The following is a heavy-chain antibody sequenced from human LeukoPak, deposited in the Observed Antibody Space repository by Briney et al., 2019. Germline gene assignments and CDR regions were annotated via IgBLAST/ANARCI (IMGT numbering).Heavy chain of an antibody. CDR1: GFTFDDYA. CDR3: AKGAASGLVDWFDP. D-gene: IGHD3-22*01. V-gene: IGHV3-9*01. Sequence: GGSLRLSCAASGFTFDDYAMHWVRQAPGKGLEWVSGISWNSGSIGYADSVKGRFTTSRDNSKNIVYLQMDSLRDDDTAVYYCAKGAASGLVDWFDPWGQGTLVTVSS. J-gene: IGHJ5*02. CDR2: ISWNSGSI.